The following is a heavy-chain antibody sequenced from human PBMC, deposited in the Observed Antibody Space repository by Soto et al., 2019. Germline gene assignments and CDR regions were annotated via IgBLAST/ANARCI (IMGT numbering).Heavy chain of an antibody. J-gene: IGHJ4*02. CDR3: AREREQWLTNGGYFDY. D-gene: IGHD6-19*01. Sequence: GGSLRLSCAASGFTFSSYAMHWVRQAPGKGLEWVAVISYDGSNKYYADSVKGRFTISRDNSKNTLYLQMNSLRAEDTAVYYCAREREQWLTNGGYFDYWGQGTLVTVSS. CDR2: ISYDGSNK. CDR1: GFTFSSYA. V-gene: IGHV3-30-3*01.